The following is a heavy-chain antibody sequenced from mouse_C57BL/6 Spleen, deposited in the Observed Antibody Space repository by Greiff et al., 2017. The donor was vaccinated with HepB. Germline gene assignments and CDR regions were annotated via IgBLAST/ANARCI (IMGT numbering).Heavy chain of an antibody. CDR2: IHPNSGST. D-gene: IGHD1-1*01. V-gene: IGHV1-64*01. Sequence: QVQLQQSGAELVKPGASVKLSCKASGYTFTSYWMHWVQLRPGQGLEWIGMIHPNSGSTNYNEKFKSKATLTVDKSSSTAYMQPSSLTSEDSAVYYCARSDGNFDYWGQGTTLTVSS. CDR1: GYTFTSYW. CDR3: ARSDGNFDY. J-gene: IGHJ2*01.